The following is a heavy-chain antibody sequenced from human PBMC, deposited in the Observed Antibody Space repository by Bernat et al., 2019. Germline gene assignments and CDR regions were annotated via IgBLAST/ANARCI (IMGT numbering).Heavy chain of an antibody. J-gene: IGHJ3*02. Sequence: EVQLVESGGGLVQPGGSLRLSCAASGFTFSSYEMNWVRQAPGKGLEWVSYISSSGSTIYYADSLKGRFTISRDNAKNSLYLQMNSLRAEDTAVYYCARALRRVPDAFDIWGQGTMVTVSS. CDR3: ARALRRVPDAFDI. CDR2: ISSSGSTI. CDR1: GFTFSSYE. D-gene: IGHD4-17*01. V-gene: IGHV3-48*03.